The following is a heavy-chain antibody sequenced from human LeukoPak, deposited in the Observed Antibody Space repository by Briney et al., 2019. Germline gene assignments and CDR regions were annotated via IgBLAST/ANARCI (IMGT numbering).Heavy chain of an antibody. D-gene: IGHD6-19*01. CDR2: ISGSGTYI. CDR1: VFTFSYFV. Sequence: GGSLRLSCVASVFTFSYFVMNGFRQAPGEGLDWVSSISGSGTYIYSTDSVKGRFNISRDNAKKSLYPLMTSLRAEDTAVYYCAREFTSGWIDYWGQGTPVTVSS. CDR3: AREFTSGWIDY. V-gene: IGHV3-21*01. J-gene: IGHJ4*02.